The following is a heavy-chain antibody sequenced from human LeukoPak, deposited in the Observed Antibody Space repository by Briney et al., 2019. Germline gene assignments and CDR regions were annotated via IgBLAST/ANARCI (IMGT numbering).Heavy chain of an antibody. J-gene: IGHJ6*03. Sequence: HPGGSLRLSCAASGFTFSSYEMNWVRQAPGKGLEWVSYISGGGSTIYYADSVKGRFTISRDNAKNSLYLQMNSLRAEDTAVYYCARAPYTIFGAMDVWGKGTTVTVSS. D-gene: IGHD3-3*01. CDR2: ISGGGSTI. CDR3: ARAPYTIFGAMDV. CDR1: GFTFSSYE. V-gene: IGHV3-48*03.